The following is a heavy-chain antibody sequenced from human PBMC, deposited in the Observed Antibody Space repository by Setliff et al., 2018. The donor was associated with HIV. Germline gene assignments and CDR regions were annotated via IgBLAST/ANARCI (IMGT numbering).Heavy chain of an antibody. CDR3: AREMAATAHPDDPYFQH. CDR2: ISSSTSYI. Sequence: LRLSCAASGFTFSSYSMNWVRQAPGKGLEWVSSISSSTSYIYYADSVKGRFTISRDNAENSLYLQMNSLRAEDTAVYYCAREMAATAHPDDPYFQHWGQGTLVTVSS. D-gene: IGHD6-13*01. J-gene: IGHJ1*01. CDR1: GFTFSSYS. V-gene: IGHV3-21*01.